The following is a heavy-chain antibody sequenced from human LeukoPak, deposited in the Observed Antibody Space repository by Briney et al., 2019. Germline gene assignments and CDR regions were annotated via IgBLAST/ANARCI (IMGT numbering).Heavy chain of an antibody. J-gene: IGHJ5*01. CDR2: IYYSGST. Sequence: SETLSLTCSVSGGSISDTRDYWGWIRQPPGKRLEWIGSIYYSGSTHYDPSLRSRVSMSIDTSKRQFSLKLASVTAADTGLYYCARNHSGATGTPGGWFDSWGQGTLVIVSS. V-gene: IGHV4-39*01. D-gene: IGHD3-16*01. CDR3: ARNHSGATGTPGGWFDS. CDR1: GGSISDTRDY.